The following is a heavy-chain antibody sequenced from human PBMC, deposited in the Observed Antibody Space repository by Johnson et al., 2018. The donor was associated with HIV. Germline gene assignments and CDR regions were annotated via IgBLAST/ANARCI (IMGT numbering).Heavy chain of an antibody. CDR1: GFPVTSNF. D-gene: IGHD3-10*01. J-gene: IGHJ3*02. CDR2: VYRTFGT. CDR3: VRDSARTYYYGSGSPPSAFDI. V-gene: IGHV3-66*01. Sequence: VQLVESGGGVVQPGRSLRLSCAASGFPVTSNFMTWVRQPPGKGLDWVSAVYRTFGTYYADSVRGRFPFSPDNSKNTLYLQMNSLRAEATAVYYCVRDSARTYYYGSGSPPSAFDIWGQGTMVTVSS.